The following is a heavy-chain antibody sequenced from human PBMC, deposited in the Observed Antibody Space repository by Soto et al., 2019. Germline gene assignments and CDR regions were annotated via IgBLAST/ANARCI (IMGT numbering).Heavy chain of an antibody. CDR3: ARYSSGWYPDY. CDR1: GYTFTSYY. J-gene: IGHJ4*02. D-gene: IGHD6-19*01. V-gene: IGHV1-46*01. Sequence: QVQLVQSGAEVKKPGASVKVSCKASGYTFTSYYMHWVRQAPGQGLEWMGIINPSGGSTRYAQKFQDRVTMTRDTSTSTVYMDLSSLRSEDTAVYYCARYSSGWYPDYWGQGTLVTVSS. CDR2: INPSGGST.